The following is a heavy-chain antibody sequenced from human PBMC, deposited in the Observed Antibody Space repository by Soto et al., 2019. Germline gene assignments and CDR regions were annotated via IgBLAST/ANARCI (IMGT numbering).Heavy chain of an antibody. Sequence: ASVKVSCKASGYTFTGYYMHWVRQAPGQGLEWMGWINPNSGGTNYAQKFQGRVTMTRDTSISTAYMELSRLRSDDTAVYYCARVHYYDSSGYSLNYWGQGTLVTVS. CDR3: ARVHYYDSSGYSLNY. V-gene: IGHV1-2*02. CDR2: INPNSGGT. D-gene: IGHD3-22*01. J-gene: IGHJ4*02. CDR1: GYTFTGYY.